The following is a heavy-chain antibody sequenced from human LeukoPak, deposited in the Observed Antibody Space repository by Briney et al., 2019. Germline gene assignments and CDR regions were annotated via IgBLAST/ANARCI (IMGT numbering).Heavy chain of an antibody. CDR2: IYHSGST. CDR3: ARTYYCDPFDY. J-gene: IGHJ4*02. Sequence: SETLSLTCTVSGGSISSSGYYWGWVRQPPGKGLEWIGTIYHSGSTYYNPSLKSRVTISVDTSKNQFSLKLSSVTAVDTAVYYCARTYYCDPFDYWGQGTLVTVSS. CDR1: GGSISSSGYY. V-gene: IGHV4-39*01. D-gene: IGHD3-22*01.